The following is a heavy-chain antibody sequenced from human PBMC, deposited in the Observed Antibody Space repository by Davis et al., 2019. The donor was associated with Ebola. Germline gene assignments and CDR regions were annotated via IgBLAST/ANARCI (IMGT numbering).Heavy chain of an antibody. CDR1: GFTFSSYG. CDR2: ISYDGSNK. D-gene: IGHD3-3*01. J-gene: IGHJ3*02. Sequence: GGSLRLSCAASGFTFSSYGMHWVRQAPGKGLEWVAVISYDGSNKYYADSVKGRFTISRDNSKNTLYLQMNSLRAEDTAVYYCARDLTIFGVVIIDAFDIWGQGTMVTVSS. V-gene: IGHV3-30*03. CDR3: ARDLTIFGVVIIDAFDI.